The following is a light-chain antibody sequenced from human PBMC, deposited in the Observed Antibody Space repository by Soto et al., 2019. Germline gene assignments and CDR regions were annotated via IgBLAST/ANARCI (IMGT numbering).Light chain of an antibody. CDR1: QSVRSD. CDR3: QQYNNWLWT. Sequence: EIVMTQSPATLSVSPGERATLYCRASQSVRSDLAWYQQKPGQAPRLLIYGASTRATGVPARFSGTCYGTEFSLTISSLQSEDFGVYYCQQYNNWLWTFGRGTKVAIK. V-gene: IGKV3-15*01. CDR2: GAS. J-gene: IGKJ1*01.